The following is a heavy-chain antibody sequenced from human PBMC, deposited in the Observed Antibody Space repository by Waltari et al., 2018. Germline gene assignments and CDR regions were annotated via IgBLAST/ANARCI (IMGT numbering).Heavy chain of an antibody. V-gene: IGHV3-30*14. D-gene: IGHD3-16*01. Sequence: QVQLVESGGGVVQPGRSLRLSCAASGFTFSSYAMHWVRQAPGKGLEWVAVISYDGSNKYDADSVKGRFTISRDNSKNTLYLQMGSLRAEDMAVYYCARALGGESPILDYWGQGTLVTVSS. CDR1: GFTFSSYA. J-gene: IGHJ4*02. CDR3: ARALGGESPILDY. CDR2: ISYDGSNK.